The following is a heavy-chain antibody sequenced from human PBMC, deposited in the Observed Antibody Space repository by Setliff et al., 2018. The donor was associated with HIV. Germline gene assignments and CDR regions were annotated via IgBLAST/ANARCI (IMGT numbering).Heavy chain of an antibody. CDR1: GGSISSGAYY. CDR2: IYYSGST. CDR3: ASPSDQTAGGFDI. V-gene: IGHV4-31*02. J-gene: IGHJ3*02. Sequence: SETLSLTCTVSGGSISSGAYYWSWIRQHPGKGLEWIGYIYYSGSTYCNPSLKSRVTISVDTSKNQFSPKLSSATAADTAVYYCASPSDQTAGGFDIWGQGTMVTVSS. D-gene: IGHD2-15*01.